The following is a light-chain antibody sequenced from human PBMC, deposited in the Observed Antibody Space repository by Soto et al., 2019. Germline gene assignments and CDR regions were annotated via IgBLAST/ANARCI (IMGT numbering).Light chain of an antibody. V-gene: IGLV2-14*01. CDR2: EVS. Sequence: QSALTQPASVSGSPGQSITISCTGTSSDVGGYNYVSWYQHHPGKAPKLMIYEVSLRPSGVSNRFSGSKSGNTASLTISELLAEDEADYYCSSSTSSSTYLFGSGTKLTVL. CDR3: SSSTSSSTYL. CDR1: SSDVGGYNY. J-gene: IGLJ1*01.